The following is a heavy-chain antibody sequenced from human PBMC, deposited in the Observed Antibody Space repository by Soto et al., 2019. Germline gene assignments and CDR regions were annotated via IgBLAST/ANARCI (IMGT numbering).Heavy chain of an antibody. CDR3: ARGQRFLEWLSSFDP. J-gene: IGHJ5*02. V-gene: IGHV1-18*01. Sequence: QVQLVQSGAEVKKPGASVKVSCKASGYTFTSYGISWVRQAPGQGLEWMGWISAYKGNTNYAQKLQGRVTMTTYTSTSTAYMELRSLRSDDTAVYYCARGQRFLEWLSSFDPWGQGTLVTVSS. CDR1: GYTFTSYG. D-gene: IGHD3-3*01. CDR2: ISAYKGNT.